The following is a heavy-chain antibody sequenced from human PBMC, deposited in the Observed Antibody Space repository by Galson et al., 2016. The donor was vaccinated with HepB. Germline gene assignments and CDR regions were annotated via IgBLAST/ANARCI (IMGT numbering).Heavy chain of an antibody. Sequence: SLRLSCAASGFTFNNSAMSWVRQAPGKGLEWVSAFTSSGGRTYYAASVKGRFTISRDTSKNTLYLQMTSLRAEDTAVYYCAKAQGSVWPAFDFWGQGTLVAVSS. CDR1: GFTFNNSA. CDR2: FTSSGGRT. CDR3: AKAQGSVWPAFDF. J-gene: IGHJ4*02. D-gene: IGHD6-19*01. V-gene: IGHV3-23*01.